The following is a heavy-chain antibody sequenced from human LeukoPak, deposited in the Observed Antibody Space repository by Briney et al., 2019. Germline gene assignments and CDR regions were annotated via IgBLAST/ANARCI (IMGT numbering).Heavy chain of an antibody. CDR1: GVSISSYNYY. V-gene: IGHV4-39*07. CDR2: MYYSGST. CDR3: ARSYTAMVKGYYYYYMDV. Sequence: PSETLSLTCTVSGVSISSYNYYWGWILQPPGKGLEWIGTMYYSGSTQYNPSLKSRVTISGDMSKNQFSLRLTSVTAADTAVYYCARSYTAMVKGYYYYYMDVWGKGTTVTISS. J-gene: IGHJ6*03. D-gene: IGHD5-18*01.